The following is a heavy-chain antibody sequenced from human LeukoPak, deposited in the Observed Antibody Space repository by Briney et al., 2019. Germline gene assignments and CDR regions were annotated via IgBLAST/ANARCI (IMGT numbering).Heavy chain of an antibody. CDR1: GFTFSSYG. V-gene: IGHV3-33*06. CDR2: IWYDGSNK. Sequence: GRSLRLSCAASGFTFSSYGLHWVRQAPGKGLEWVAVIWYDGSNKYYADSVKGRFTISRDNSKNTLYLQMNSLRAEDTAVYYCAKDLRIEDYVWGSSRYGFDYWGQGTLVTVSS. D-gene: IGHD3-16*02. J-gene: IGHJ4*02. CDR3: AKDLRIEDYVWGSSRYGFDY.